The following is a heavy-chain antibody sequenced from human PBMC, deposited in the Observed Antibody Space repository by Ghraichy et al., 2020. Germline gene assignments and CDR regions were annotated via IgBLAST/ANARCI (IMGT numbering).Heavy chain of an antibody. J-gene: IGHJ6*02. Sequence: GESLNISCAASGFTFSNAWMSWVRQAPGKGLEWVGRIKSKTDGGTTDYAAPVKGRFTISRDDSKNTLYLQMNSLKTEDTAVYYCTTDPEIVLALGMDVWGQGTTVTVSS. CDR3: TTDPEIVLALGMDV. D-gene: IGHD2-8*02. CDR2: IKSKTDGGTT. CDR1: GFTFSNAW. V-gene: IGHV3-15*01.